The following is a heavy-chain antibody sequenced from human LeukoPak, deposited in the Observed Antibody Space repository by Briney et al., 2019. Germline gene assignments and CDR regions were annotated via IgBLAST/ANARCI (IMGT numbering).Heavy chain of an antibody. J-gene: IGHJ4*02. D-gene: IGHD3-16*01. Sequence: GGSLRLSCAASGFTFRGYWMDWVRQAPGKGPVWVSRINSDGITTSYADYVKGRFTISRDNAKNTLYLKMNSLRAEDTAVYYCTRDKAADYGLFDYWGQGTLVTVSS. V-gene: IGHV3-74*01. CDR1: GFTFRGYW. CDR2: INSDGITT. CDR3: TRDKAADYGLFDY.